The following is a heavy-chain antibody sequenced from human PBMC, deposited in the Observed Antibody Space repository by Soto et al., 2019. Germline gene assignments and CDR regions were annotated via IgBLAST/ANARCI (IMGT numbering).Heavy chain of an antibody. V-gene: IGHV1-69*04. CDR1: GGTFSSYA. CDR3: ARPSGHCSGGSCQEYFQH. J-gene: IGHJ1*01. CDR2: IIPILGIA. D-gene: IGHD2-15*01. Sequence: SVKVSCKASGGTFSSYAISWVRQAPGQGLEWMGRIIPILGIANYAQKFQGRVTITADKSTSTAYMELSSLRSEDTAVYYCARPSGHCSGGSCQEYFQHWGQGTLVTVSS.